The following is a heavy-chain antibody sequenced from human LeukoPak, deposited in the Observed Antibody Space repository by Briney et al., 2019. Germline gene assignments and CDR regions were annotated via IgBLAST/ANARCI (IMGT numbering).Heavy chain of an antibody. D-gene: IGHD6-13*01. CDR1: GFTVSSNY. J-gene: IGHJ3*02. V-gene: IGHV3-66*01. CDR3: ARAGTGAFDI. Sequence: GGSLRLSCAASGFTVSSNYMSWVRQTPGKGLEWVSVIYSGGSTYYADSVKGRFTISRDNSKNTLFLQMNSLTVEDTAVYYCARAGTGAFDIWGQGTMVTVSS. CDR2: IYSGGST.